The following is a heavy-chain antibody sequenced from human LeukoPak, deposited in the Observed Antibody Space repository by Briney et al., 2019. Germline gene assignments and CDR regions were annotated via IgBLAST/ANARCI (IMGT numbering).Heavy chain of an antibody. V-gene: IGHV3-74*01. CDR1: GFTFSNSW. CDR2: ISSDGITT. D-gene: IGHD3-3*01. CDR3: ARMEVA. Sequence: PGGSLRLSCAASGFTFSNSWIHWVRQVPGKGLVWVSRISSDGITTNYADSVKGRFTISRDNAKNTVYLQMNSLRAEDTAVYYCARMEVAWGQGTIVTVSS. J-gene: IGHJ3*01.